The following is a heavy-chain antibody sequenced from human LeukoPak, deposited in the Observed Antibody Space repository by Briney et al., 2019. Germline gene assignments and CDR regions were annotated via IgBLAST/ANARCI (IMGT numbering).Heavy chain of an antibody. Sequence: GGSLRLSCAASGFTSSSYAMSWVRQAPGKGLEWVSAISGSGGSTYYADSVKGRFTISRDNSKNTLYLQMNSLRAEDTAVYYCARADYYDSSGYPRSLDYWGQGTLVTVSS. D-gene: IGHD3-22*01. CDR2: ISGSGGST. CDR3: ARADYYDSSGYPRSLDY. CDR1: GFTSSSYA. J-gene: IGHJ4*02. V-gene: IGHV3-23*01.